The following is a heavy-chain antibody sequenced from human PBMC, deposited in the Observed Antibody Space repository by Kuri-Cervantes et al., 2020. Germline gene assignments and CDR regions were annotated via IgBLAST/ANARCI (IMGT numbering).Heavy chain of an antibody. D-gene: IGHD3-9*01. CDR2: IYHSGST. J-gene: IGHJ4*02. CDR1: GGSISSGDYY. Sequence: SETLSLTCTVSGGSISSGDYYWSWIRQPPGKGLEWIGYIYHSGSTDYNPSLKSRVTISVDTSKNQFSLKLSSVTAADTAVYYCAVVHPANYDILTGYYNRPFDYWGQGTLVTVSS. CDR3: AVVHPANYDILTGYYNRPFDY. V-gene: IGHV4-30-4*01.